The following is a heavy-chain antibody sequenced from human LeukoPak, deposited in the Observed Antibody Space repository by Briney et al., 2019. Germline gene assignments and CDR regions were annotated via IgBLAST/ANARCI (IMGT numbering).Heavy chain of an antibody. J-gene: IGHJ6*03. CDR1: GFTFSSYA. Sequence: GGSLRLSCAASGFTFSSYAMSWVRQAPGKGLEWVSAISGSGGSTYYADSVKGRFTISRDNSKNTLYLQMNGLRAEDTAVYYCATDSGSYPRYYYYYMDVWGKGTTVTVSS. V-gene: IGHV3-23*01. CDR2: ISGSGGST. CDR3: ATDSGSYPRYYYYYMDV. D-gene: IGHD1-26*01.